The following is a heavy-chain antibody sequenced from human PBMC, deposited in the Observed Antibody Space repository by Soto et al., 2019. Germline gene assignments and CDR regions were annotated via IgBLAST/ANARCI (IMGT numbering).Heavy chain of an antibody. J-gene: IGHJ4*02. V-gene: IGHV4-39*01. CDR3: ARRVMGNIWYFDY. D-gene: IGHD2-21*01. CDR2: IFYRGNT. CDR1: GGSVRGSLYY. Sequence: SETLSLTCTVSGGSVRGSLYYWGRIRQPPGKGLEWIGNIFYRGNTYHNPSLKSRVTISVDTSKNQFSLRLSSVTAADTAVYYCARRVMGNIWYFDYWGQGTLVTVSS.